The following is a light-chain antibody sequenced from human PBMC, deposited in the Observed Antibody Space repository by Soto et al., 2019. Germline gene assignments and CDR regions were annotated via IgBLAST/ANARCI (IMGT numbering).Light chain of an antibody. CDR3: AAWDDTLNGVV. CDR1: SSNIGSNT. V-gene: IGLV1-44*01. Sequence: QSVLTQPPSASWTPGQRVTIPCSGSSSNIGSNTANWYQQLPGTAPKLLIYSNNQRPSGVPDRFSGSKSGTSASLAISGLQSEDEADYYCAAWDDTLNGVVFGGGTKLTVL. J-gene: IGLJ2*01. CDR2: SNN.